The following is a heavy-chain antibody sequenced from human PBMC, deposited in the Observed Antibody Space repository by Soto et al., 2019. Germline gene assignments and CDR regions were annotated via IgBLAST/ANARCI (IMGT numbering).Heavy chain of an antibody. CDR1: GYSVSSNSAA. CDR2: TYYRSKWFN. CDR3: AITIRGHGVKYIEF. J-gene: IGHJ4*02. D-gene: IGHD3-3*01. V-gene: IGHV6-1*01. Sequence: PSQSLSLTCAISGYSVSSNSAAWNWISQSPSRGLEWLGRTYYRSKWFNDHAISVKSRIAINPDTSKNHFSLQLNSVTPDDTAVYYCAITIRGHGVKYIEFWGQGTLVTVSS.